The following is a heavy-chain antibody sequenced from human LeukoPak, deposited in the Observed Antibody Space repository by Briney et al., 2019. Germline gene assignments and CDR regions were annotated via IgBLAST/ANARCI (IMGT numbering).Heavy chain of an antibody. V-gene: IGHV1-69*05. CDR3: ARFPWRDLDAFDI. Sequence: ASVRVSCKGFGGTFSSYAFSWVRQAPGQGVEWVGRVIPIFGTANYAQKFQGRVTITTDESTSTAYMELSSLRSEDTAVYYCARFPWRDLDAFDIWGQGTMVTVSS. D-gene: IGHD1-1*01. CDR1: GGTFSSYA. J-gene: IGHJ3*02. CDR2: VIPIFGTA.